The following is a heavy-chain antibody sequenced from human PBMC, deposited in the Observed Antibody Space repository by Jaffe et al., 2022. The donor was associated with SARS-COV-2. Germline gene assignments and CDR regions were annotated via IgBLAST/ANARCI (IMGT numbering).Heavy chain of an antibody. CDR1: GGSISGYH. CDR3: ARTRSDGHNDY. CDR2: ISDSGST. V-gene: IGHV4-59*08. Sequence: QVQLQESGPGLVKPSETLSLTCSVSGGSISGYHWSWVRQPPGKGLQWIGYISDSGSTSYNPSLKTRVTISVDTSRNQFSLRLSSVTAADTALYYCARTRSDGHNDYWGQGTLVTVSS. J-gene: IGHJ4*02.